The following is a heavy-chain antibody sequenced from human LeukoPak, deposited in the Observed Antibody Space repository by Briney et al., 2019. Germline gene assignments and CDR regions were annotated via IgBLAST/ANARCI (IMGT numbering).Heavy chain of an antibody. J-gene: IGHJ4*02. Sequence: PSQTLSLTCTVSGGSISSGSYYWSWIRQPAGEGLEWIGRIYTSGSTNYNPSLKSRVTISVDTSKNQFSLKLSSVTAADTAVYYCARGRKAMDFDYWGQGTLVTVSS. CDR2: IYTSGST. CDR1: GGSISSGSYY. V-gene: IGHV4-61*02. D-gene: IGHD5-18*01. CDR3: ARGRKAMDFDY.